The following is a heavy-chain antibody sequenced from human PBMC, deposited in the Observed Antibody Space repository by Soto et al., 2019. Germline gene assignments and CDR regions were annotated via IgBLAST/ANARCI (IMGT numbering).Heavy chain of an antibody. V-gene: IGHV3-23*01. D-gene: IGHD3-9*01. J-gene: IGHJ4*02. CDR2: ISGSGGST. Sequence: GGSLRLSCAASGFTFSSYAMRWVRQAPGKGLEWVSAISGSGGSTYYADSVKGRFTISRDNSKNTLYLQMNSLRAEDTALYYCSRGNWFQEYWGQGTLVTVAS. CDR3: SRGNWFQEY. CDR1: GFTFSSYA.